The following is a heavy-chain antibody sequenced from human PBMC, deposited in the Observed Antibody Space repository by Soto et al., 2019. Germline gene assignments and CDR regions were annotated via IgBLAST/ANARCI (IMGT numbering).Heavy chain of an antibody. J-gene: IGHJ4*02. V-gene: IGHV1-18*01. D-gene: IGHD6-6*01. CDR2: ISAYNGNT. Sequence: PGESLKISCKGSGYSFTSYGISWVRQAPGQGLEWMGWISAYNGNTNYAQKLQGRVTMTTDTSTSTAYMELRSLRSDDTAVYYCARVGRIAARGADYWGQGTLVTVSS. CDR3: ARVGRIAARGADY. CDR1: GYSFTSYG.